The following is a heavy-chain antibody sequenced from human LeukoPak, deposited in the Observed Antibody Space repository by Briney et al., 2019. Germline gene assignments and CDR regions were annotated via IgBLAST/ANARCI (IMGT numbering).Heavy chain of an antibody. J-gene: IGHJ4*02. D-gene: IGHD5-24*01. V-gene: IGHV4-59*01. CDR3: ARDRRDGYNSFDY. Sequence: SETLSLTCTISGGSISSYYWSWIRQPPGKGLEWIGYIYYSGSTNYNPSLKSRVTISVDTSKNQFSLKLSSVTAADTAVYYCARDRRDGYNSFDYWGQGTLVTVSS. CDR2: IYYSGST. CDR1: GGSISSYY.